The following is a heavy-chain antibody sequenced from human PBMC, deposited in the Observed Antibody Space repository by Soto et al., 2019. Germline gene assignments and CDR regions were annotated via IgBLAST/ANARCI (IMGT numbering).Heavy chain of an antibody. D-gene: IGHD3-22*01. V-gene: IGHV4-34*01. CDR2: INHSGST. Sequence: SETLSLTCAVYGGSFSGYYWSWIRQPPGKGLEWIGEINHSGSTNYNPSLKSRVTISVDTSKNQFSLKVNSVTVADTAVYYCASTYYTGSSGPFDYWGQGTLVTVSS. CDR1: GGSFSGYY. J-gene: IGHJ4*02. CDR3: ASTYYTGSSGPFDY.